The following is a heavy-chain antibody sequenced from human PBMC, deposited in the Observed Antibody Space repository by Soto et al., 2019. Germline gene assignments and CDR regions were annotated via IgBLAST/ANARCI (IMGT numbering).Heavy chain of an antibody. CDR3: ARPCSSTSCFRRDYYYGMDV. CDR2: IIPIFGTA. V-gene: IGHV1-69*13. D-gene: IGHD2-2*01. CDR1: GGTFSSYA. Sequence: ASVKVSCKASGGTFSSYAISWVRQAPGQGLEWMGGIIPIFGTANYAQKFQGRVTITADESTSTAYMELSSLRSEDTAVYYCARPCSSTSCFRRDYYYGMDVWGQGTTVTSP. J-gene: IGHJ6*02.